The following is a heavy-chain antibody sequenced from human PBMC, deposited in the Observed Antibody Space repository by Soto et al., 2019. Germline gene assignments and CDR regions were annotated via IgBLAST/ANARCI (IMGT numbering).Heavy chain of an antibody. D-gene: IGHD6-6*01. CDR1: GFSLSTSGVG. Sequence: SVPTLVNHTQTLSQTCTFSGFSLSTSGVGVGWIRQPPGKALEWLALIYWDDDKRYSPSLNSRLTITKDTSKNQVVLTMTNMDPVDTATYYCAHSRPPRLLDYWVQGTLVTVSS. V-gene: IGHV2-5*02. CDR3: AHSRPPRLLDY. CDR2: IYWDDDK. J-gene: IGHJ4*02.